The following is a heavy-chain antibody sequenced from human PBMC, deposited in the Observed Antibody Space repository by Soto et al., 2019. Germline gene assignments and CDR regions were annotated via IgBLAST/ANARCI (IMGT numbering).Heavy chain of an antibody. CDR2: IYYSGST. CDR1: GGSISSYY. Sequence: SETLSLTCTVSGGSISSYYWSWIRQPPGKGLEWIGYIYYSGSTNYNPSLKSRVTISVDTSKNEFSLRLRSVNAADTAMYFCARDRYSNYEDRVGWFDPWGQGTLVTVSS. J-gene: IGHJ5*02. D-gene: IGHD4-4*01. CDR3: ARDRYSNYEDRVGWFDP. V-gene: IGHV4-59*01.